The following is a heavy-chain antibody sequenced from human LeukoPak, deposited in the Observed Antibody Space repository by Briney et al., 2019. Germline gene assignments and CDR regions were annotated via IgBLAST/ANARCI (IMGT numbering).Heavy chain of an antibody. CDR3: ARDRSPDAFDI. V-gene: IGHV4-59*01. D-gene: IGHD1-26*01. J-gene: IGHJ3*02. CDR2: IYYSGST. Sequence: SETLSLTCTVSGGSISSYYWSWIRQPPGKGLEWVGYIYYSGSTNYNPSLKSRVTISVDTSRNQFSLKLSSVTAADTAVYYCARDRSPDAFDIWGQGTMVTVSS. CDR1: GGSISSYY.